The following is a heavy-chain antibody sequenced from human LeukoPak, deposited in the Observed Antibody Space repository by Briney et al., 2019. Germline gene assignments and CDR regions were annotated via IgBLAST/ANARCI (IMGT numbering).Heavy chain of an antibody. CDR2: INPSGGST. V-gene: IGHV1-46*01. CDR1: GYTFTSYY. J-gene: IGHJ5*02. D-gene: IGHD2-2*01. Sequence: ASVKVSCKASGYTFTSYYMHWVRQAPGQGLEWMGIINPSGGSTSYAQKFQGRVTMTRDTSTSTVYMEMSSLRSEDTAVYYCARENIVVVPAETGWFDPWGQGTLVTVSS. CDR3: ARENIVVVPAETGWFDP.